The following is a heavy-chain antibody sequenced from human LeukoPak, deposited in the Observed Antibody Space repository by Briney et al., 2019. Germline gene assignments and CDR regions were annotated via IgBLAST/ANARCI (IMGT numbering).Heavy chain of an antibody. D-gene: IGHD3-22*01. CDR2: MNPNSGNT. CDR1: GYSFTSYD. V-gene: IGHV1-8*03. CDR3: AREGDYYDSSGYYVASGFDY. J-gene: IGHJ4*02. Sequence: ASVMVSCKASGYSFTSYDSNWVRQATGQGLEWMGWMNPNSGNTGYAQKFQRRVTITRNTSISTAYMELSSLRSEDTAVYYCAREGDYYDSSGYYVASGFDYWGQGTLVTVSS.